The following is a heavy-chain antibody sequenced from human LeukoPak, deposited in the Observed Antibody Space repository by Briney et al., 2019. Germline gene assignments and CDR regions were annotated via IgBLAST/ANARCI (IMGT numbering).Heavy chain of an antibody. D-gene: IGHD6-19*01. CDR1: NYTFTSYG. V-gene: IGHV1-18*01. CDR2: ISAYNGNT. J-gene: IGHJ4*02. CDR3: AREGDGFNSGWSRLGLDY. Sequence: ASVKVSCKASNYTFTSYGITWVRQAPGQGLEWMGWISAYNGNTNYAQKLQGRVTMTTDTSTSTAYMELRSLRSDDTAVYFCAREGDGFNSGWSRLGLDYWGQGTLVTVSS.